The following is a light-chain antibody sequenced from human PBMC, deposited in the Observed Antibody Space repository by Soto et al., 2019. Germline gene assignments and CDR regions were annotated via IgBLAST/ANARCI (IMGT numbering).Light chain of an antibody. J-gene: IGLJ3*02. CDR1: RSDVGNYNY. CDR3: SSYTDDSTWV. Sequence: QSALTQPASVSGSPGQSITISCTGTRSDVGNYNYVSWYQQNPGGAPKLILYEVTHRPSGVSYRFSGSKSGSTASLTISGLQAEDEADYYCSSYTDDSTWVFGGGTKLTVL. V-gene: IGLV2-14*01. CDR2: EVT.